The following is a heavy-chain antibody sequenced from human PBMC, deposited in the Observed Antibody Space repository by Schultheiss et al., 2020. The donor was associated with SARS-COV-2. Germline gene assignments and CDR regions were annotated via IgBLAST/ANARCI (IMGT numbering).Heavy chain of an antibody. CDR1: GFSLSTSGVG. Sequence: SCPTLVKPTQTLTLTCTFSGFSLSTSGVGVGWIRQPPGKALEWLALIYWDDEKRYSPSLKSRLTITKDTSKNQVVLTMTNMDPVDTATYYCARVFGGTYFDSWGQGTLVTVSS. J-gene: IGHJ4*02. CDR2: IYWDDEK. D-gene: IGHD4-23*01. V-gene: IGHV2-5*02. CDR3: ARVFGGTYFDS.